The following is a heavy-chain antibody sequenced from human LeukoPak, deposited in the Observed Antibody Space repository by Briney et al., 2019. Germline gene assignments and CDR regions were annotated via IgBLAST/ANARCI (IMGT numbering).Heavy chain of an antibody. CDR1: GFTFSDYY. V-gene: IGHV3-11*04. Sequence: NPGGSLRLSCVASGFTFSDYYTSWIRQAPGKGLEWVSYISSSGSTIYYADSVKGRFTISRDNAKNSLYLQMNSLRAEDTAVYYCAGGQLVGYFDYWGQGTLVTVSS. CDR2: ISSSGSTI. J-gene: IGHJ4*02. D-gene: IGHD6-13*01. CDR3: AGGQLVGYFDY.